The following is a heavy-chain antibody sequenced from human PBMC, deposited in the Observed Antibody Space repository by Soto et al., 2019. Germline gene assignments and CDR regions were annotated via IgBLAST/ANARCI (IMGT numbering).Heavy chain of an antibody. CDR3: ATRTYDFWSGKDYYYYGMEV. CDR2: IIPIFGTA. J-gene: IGHJ6*01. CDR1: GCTFSSYA. Sequence: ASVKVSCKASGCTFSSYAISWVRQAPGQGLEWMGGIIPIFGTANYAQKFQGRVTITADESTSTAYMELSSLRSEDTAVYYCATRTYDFWSGKDYYYYGMEVWGQGTTVSVS. V-gene: IGHV1-69*13. D-gene: IGHD3-3*01.